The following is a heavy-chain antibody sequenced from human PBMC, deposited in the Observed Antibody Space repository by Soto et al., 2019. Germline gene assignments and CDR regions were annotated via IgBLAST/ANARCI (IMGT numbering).Heavy chain of an antibody. CDR3: AKDGGYCSSTSCYSFDY. V-gene: IGHV3-30*18. CDR2: ISYDGSNK. D-gene: IGHD2-2*01. Sequence: QVQLVESGGGVVQPGRSLRLSCAASGFTFSSYGMHWVRQAPGKGLEWVAVISYDGSNKYYADSVKGRFTISRDNSKNTLYLQMNSLRAEDTAVYYCAKDGGYCSSTSCYSFDYWGQGTLVTVSS. J-gene: IGHJ4*02. CDR1: GFTFSSYG.